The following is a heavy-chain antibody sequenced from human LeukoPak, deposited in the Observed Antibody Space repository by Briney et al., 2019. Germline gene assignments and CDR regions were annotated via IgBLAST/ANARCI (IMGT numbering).Heavy chain of an antibody. Sequence: GGSLGLSCTASGFTFTDYYMTWIRQAPGKGLEWVSYISGVASDIFYADSVKGRFTISRDNAKNSVYLQMNSLRAEDTAVYYCARGGAHGMDVWGQGTTVTVSS. CDR1: GFTFTDYY. D-gene: IGHD1-26*01. V-gene: IGHV3-11*01. CDR2: ISGVASDI. CDR3: ARGGAHGMDV. J-gene: IGHJ6*02.